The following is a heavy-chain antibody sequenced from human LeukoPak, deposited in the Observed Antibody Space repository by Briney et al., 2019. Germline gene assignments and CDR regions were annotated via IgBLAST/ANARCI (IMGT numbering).Heavy chain of an antibody. CDR3: ARGYCSSTSCYRSDY. D-gene: IGHD2-2*01. CDR1: VGTFSSYT. Sequence: ASVKVSCKASVGTFSSYTINWVRQAPGQGLEWMGRIIPILGIANYAQKFQGRVMITADKSTSTAYMELSSLRSEDTAVYYCARGYCSSTSCYRSDYWGQGTLVTVSS. J-gene: IGHJ4*02. V-gene: IGHV1-69*02. CDR2: IIPILGIA.